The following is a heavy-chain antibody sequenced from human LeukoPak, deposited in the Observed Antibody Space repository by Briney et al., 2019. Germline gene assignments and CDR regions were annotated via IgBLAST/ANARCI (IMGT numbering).Heavy chain of an antibody. V-gene: IGHV3-23*01. Sequence: PGGSLRLSCAASGFTFSSYAMSWVRQAPGKGLEWVSAISGSGGSTYYADSVKGRFTISRDNSKNTLYLQMNSLRAEDTAVYYCAKTGEFGELLSWFDPWGQGTLVTVSS. J-gene: IGHJ5*02. CDR3: AKTGEFGELLSWFDP. CDR1: GFTFSSYA. CDR2: ISGSGGST. D-gene: IGHD3-10*01.